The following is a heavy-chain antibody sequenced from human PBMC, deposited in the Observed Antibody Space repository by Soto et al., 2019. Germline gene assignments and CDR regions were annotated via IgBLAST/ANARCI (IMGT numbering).Heavy chain of an antibody. CDR3: ARAIVRPHTKAWLDT. J-gene: IGHJ5*02. Sequence: SVXGAWKSAGGTLSGDAISWCRQAPGQGLDWMGGIIPIFGTANYAQKFQGRVTITADESTSTAYMELSSLRFEDTAVYYCARAIVRPHTKAWLDTSGQPTLLTLYS. CDR1: GGTLSGDA. D-gene: IGHD1-26*01. CDR2: IIPIFGTA. V-gene: IGHV1-69*01.